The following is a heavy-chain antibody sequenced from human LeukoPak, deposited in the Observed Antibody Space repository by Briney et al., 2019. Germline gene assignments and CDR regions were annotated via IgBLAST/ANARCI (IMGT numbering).Heavy chain of an antibody. CDR1: GFTFSSYG. V-gene: IGHV3-33*01. Sequence: GRSLRLSCAASGFTFSSYGMHGVRQAPGKGLEWVAVIWYDGSNKYHADSVKGRFTISRDNSKNTLYLQMNSLRVEDTAVYYCARAHCSGGSCYGNYYYYYGMDVWGQGTTVTVSS. D-gene: IGHD2-15*01. CDR3: ARAHCSGGSCYGNYYYYYGMDV. CDR2: IWYDGSNK. J-gene: IGHJ6*02.